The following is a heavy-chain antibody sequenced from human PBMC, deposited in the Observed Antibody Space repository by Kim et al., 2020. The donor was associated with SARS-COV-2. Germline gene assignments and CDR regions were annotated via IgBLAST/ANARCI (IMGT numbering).Heavy chain of an antibody. CDR3: AKHHASSGWWV. J-gene: IGHJ6*02. CDR1: GFTFSSYG. Sequence: GGSLRLSCAASGFTFSSYGMHWVRQAPGKGLEWVAVISYDGSNKYYADSVKGRFTISRDNSKNTLYLQMNSLRAEDTAVYYCAKHHASSGWWVWGQGTTVTVSS. CDR2: ISYDGSNK. D-gene: IGHD6-19*01. V-gene: IGHV3-30*18.